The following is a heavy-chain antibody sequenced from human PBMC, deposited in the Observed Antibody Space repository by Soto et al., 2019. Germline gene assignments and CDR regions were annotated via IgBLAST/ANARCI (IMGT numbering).Heavy chain of an antibody. CDR1: GYTFTSYG. Sequence: ASVKVSCKASGYTFTSYGISWVRQAPGQGLEWMGWISAYNGNTNYAQKLQGRVTMTTDTSTSTAYMELRSLRSDDTAVYYCARDLDNSSGWSGHFDYWGQGTLVTVSS. V-gene: IGHV1-18*01. CDR3: ARDLDNSSGWSGHFDY. D-gene: IGHD6-19*01. J-gene: IGHJ4*02. CDR2: ISAYNGNT.